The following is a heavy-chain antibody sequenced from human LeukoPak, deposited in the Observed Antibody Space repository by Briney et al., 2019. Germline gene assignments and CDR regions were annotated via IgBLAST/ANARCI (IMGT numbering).Heavy chain of an antibody. Sequence: SETLSLTCTVSGGSISSSSYYWGWIRQPPGKGLEWIGSIYYSGSTNYNPSLKSRVTISVDTSKNQFSLKLSSVTAADTAVYYCARQLLDSSSWYAAAFDIWGQGTMVTVSS. J-gene: IGHJ3*02. D-gene: IGHD6-13*01. CDR1: GGSISSSSYY. CDR3: ARQLLDSSSWYAAAFDI. V-gene: IGHV4-39*07. CDR2: IYYSGST.